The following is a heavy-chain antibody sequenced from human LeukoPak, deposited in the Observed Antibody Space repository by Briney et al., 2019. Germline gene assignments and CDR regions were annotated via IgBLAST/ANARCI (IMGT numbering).Heavy chain of an antibody. CDR3: ARDRPTYYYDSSGYYYGAFDI. CDR1: GGSISSGGYY. J-gene: IGHJ3*02. Sequence: SETLSLTCTVSGGSISSGGYYWSWIRQHPGKGLEWIGYIYYSGSTNYNPSLKSRVTISVDTSKNQFSLKLSSVTAADTAVYYCARDRPTYYYDSSGYYYGAFDIWGQGTMVTVSS. CDR2: IYYSGST. V-gene: IGHV4-61*08. D-gene: IGHD3-22*01.